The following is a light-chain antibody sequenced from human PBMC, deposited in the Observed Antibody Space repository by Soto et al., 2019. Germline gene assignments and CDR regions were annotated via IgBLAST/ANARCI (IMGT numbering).Light chain of an antibody. V-gene: IGKV1-39*01. Sequence: DIQMTQSPSSLSASVGDRVTITCRTSQTISDYLNWYQHKPGKAPKLLISAASSLQSGVPSRFSGSGSGTDFTLTISRVEPEDSAVYYCQQTFHSPRTFGHGTRLEI. CDR2: AAS. CDR1: QTISDY. CDR3: QQTFHSPRT. J-gene: IGKJ2*01.